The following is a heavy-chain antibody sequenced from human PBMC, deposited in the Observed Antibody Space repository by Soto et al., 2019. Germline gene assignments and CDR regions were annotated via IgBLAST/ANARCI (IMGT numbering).Heavy chain of an antibody. CDR3: ARVRVIRGVIPSHFGL. V-gene: IGHV1-69*06. D-gene: IGHD3-10*01. CDR2: IIPLYGTV. J-gene: IGHJ4*02. CDR1: GGTFNSYG. Sequence: QAHLVQSGAEVKKPGSSVTVSCKASGGTFNSYGISWVRQAPGQGLDWMGVIIPLYGTVNYAQKFQGRVSITADKSTSTAYMDLNSMRSEDTAVYYCARVRVIRGVIPSHFGLWGQGTQVTVSS.